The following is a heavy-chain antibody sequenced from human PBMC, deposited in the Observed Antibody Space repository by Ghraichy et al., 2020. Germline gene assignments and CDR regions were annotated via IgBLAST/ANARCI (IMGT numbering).Heavy chain of an antibody. J-gene: IGHJ6*02. D-gene: IGHD4-23*01. V-gene: IGHV3-48*02. CDR2: ITSSSRTK. CDR3: ARGSTVVRFFYYDGMDV. Sequence: GALRLSCLGSGFTFSSYSLNWVRQSPGKGLEWVSYITSSSRTKSYADSVKGRFTISRDNAQNSLYLQMNSLRDEDTAVYYCARGSTVVRFFYYDGMDVWGQGTTVTVSS. CDR1: GFTFSSYS.